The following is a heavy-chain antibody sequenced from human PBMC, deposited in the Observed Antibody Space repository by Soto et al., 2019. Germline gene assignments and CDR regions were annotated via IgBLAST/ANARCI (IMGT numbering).Heavy chain of an antibody. CDR2: IYYSGST. D-gene: IGHD4-17*01. Sequence: SETLSLTCTVSGGSISSYYWSWIRQPPGKGLEWIGYIYYSGSTNYNPSLKSRVTISVDTSKNQFSLKLSSVTAADTAVYYCARVSTVTTFYYGMDVWGQGTTVTVSS. CDR1: GGSISSYY. V-gene: IGHV4-59*08. CDR3: ARVSTVTTFYYGMDV. J-gene: IGHJ6*02.